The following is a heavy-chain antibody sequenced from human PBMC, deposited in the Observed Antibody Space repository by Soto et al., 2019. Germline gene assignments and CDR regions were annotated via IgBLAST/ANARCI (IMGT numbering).Heavy chain of an antibody. CDR1: GGSISSGDYY. D-gene: IGHD3-22*01. V-gene: IGHV4-30-4*01. CDR3: ARDDSSGYYSRDYYYGMDV. J-gene: IGHJ6*02. CDR2: IYYSGST. Sequence: QVQLQESGPGLVKPSQTLSLTCTVPGGSISSGDYYWSWIRQPPGKGLEWIGYIYYSGSTYYNPSLKSRVTISVDTSKNQFSLKLSSVTAADTAVYYCARDDSSGYYSRDYYYGMDVWGQGTTVTVSS.